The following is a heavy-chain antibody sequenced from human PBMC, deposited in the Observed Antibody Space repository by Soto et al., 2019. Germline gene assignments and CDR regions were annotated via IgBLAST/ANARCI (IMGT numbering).Heavy chain of an antibody. D-gene: IGHD1-7*01. CDR2: INAGNGNT. CDR3: ARGQGPTGTTEDY. Sequence: QVQLVQSGAEVKKPGASVKVSCKASGYTFTSYAMHWVRQAPGQRLEWMGWINAGNGNTKYSQKFQGRVTITRDTSASTAYMELSSLRSEDTAVYYCARGQGPTGTTEDYWGQGTLVTVSS. V-gene: IGHV1-3*01. CDR1: GYTFTSYA. J-gene: IGHJ4*02.